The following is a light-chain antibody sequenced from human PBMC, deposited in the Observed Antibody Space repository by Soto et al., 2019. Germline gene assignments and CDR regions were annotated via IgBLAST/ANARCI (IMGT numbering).Light chain of an antibody. J-gene: IGLJ3*02. CDR3: CSYAGTYTWV. CDR1: SSDVGGYNY. Sequence: QSALTQPRSVSGSPGQSVTMSCTGTSSDVGGYNYVSWYQQDPGKAPKLMIYDVTERPSGVPDRFSGSKSGNTASLTISGLQAEDEADYYCCSYAGTYTWVFGGGTKLTVL. CDR2: DVT. V-gene: IGLV2-11*01.